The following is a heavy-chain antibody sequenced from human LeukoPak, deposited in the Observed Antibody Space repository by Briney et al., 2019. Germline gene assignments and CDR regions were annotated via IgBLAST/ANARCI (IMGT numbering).Heavy chain of an antibody. V-gene: IGHV3-23*01. Sequence: PGGSLRLSCAASGFTFSSYAMSWVRQAPGKGLEWVSAISGSGGSTYYADSVKDRFTISRDNSKDTLYLQMNSLRAEDTAVYYCAKSSGYSYGEPFDYWGQGTLVTVSS. D-gene: IGHD5-18*01. CDR3: AKSSGYSYGEPFDY. J-gene: IGHJ4*02. CDR2: ISGSGGST. CDR1: GFTFSSYA.